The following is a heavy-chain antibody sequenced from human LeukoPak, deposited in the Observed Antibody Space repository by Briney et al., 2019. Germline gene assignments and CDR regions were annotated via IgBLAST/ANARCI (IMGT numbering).Heavy chain of an antibody. CDR2: IWYDGSNK. Sequence: GGSLRLSCAASGFPFSTYGMHWVRQAPGKGPEWVAIIWYDGSNKYYAESVEGRFTISRDNSKNTLYLQMNSLRAEDTAVYSCARGLGYSYGYGIDYWGQGTLVIASS. D-gene: IGHD5-18*01. V-gene: IGHV3-33*01. CDR3: ARGLGYSYGYGIDY. CDR1: GFPFSTYG. J-gene: IGHJ4*02.